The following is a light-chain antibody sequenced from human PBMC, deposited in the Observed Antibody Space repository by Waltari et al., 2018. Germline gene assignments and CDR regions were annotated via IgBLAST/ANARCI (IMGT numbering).Light chain of an antibody. CDR3: YQHGSGWT. CDR1: QSVSNY. V-gene: IGKV3D-11*02. Sequence: VILTQSPAPLSVSPGERVTPSSRTKQSVSNYMAWYQQKPGQAPRLLIHSASRRASGSPGRFSGGGAGTDFILTISSLEAEDVALYHRYQHGSGWTFGQGTRVEIK. CDR2: SAS. J-gene: IGKJ1*01.